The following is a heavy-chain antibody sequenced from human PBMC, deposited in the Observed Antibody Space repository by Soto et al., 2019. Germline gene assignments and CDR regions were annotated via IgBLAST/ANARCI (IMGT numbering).Heavy chain of an antibody. CDR2: INPNSGVT. CDR1: GYTFTGYF. Sequence: VEMVQSGAEVKKPGASVRVSCKASGYTFTGYFIHWVRQAPVLGLEWMGWINPNSGVTNYAQKFQGRVTMTRDTSNKTVHLDRSRLRSDATATYYCARDTKIPAHAILDCIWCQGHILTVAS. CDR3: ARDTKIPAHAILDCI. D-gene: IGHD2-2*01. J-gene: IGHJ1*01. V-gene: IGHV1-2*02.